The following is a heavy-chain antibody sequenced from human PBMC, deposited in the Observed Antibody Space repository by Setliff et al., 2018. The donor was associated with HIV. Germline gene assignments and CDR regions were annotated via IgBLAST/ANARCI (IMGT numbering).Heavy chain of an antibody. CDR3: ASSPLDVVVTSSRRGCFES. D-gene: IGHD2-21*02. Sequence: ASVKVSCKASGYTFTSYYLHWVRQAPGQGLEWMGMINPSGGSTSYAQKFRDRIAITAAASTSTAYMQLTNLKSDDTAVYYCASSPLDVVVTSSRRGCFESWGQGTLVTVSS. CDR2: INPSGGST. CDR1: GYTFTSYY. J-gene: IGHJ4*02. V-gene: IGHV1-46*01.